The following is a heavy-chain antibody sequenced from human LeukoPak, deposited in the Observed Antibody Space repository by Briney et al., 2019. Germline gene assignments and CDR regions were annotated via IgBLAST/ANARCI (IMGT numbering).Heavy chain of an antibody. Sequence: SETLSLTCTVSGGPISRYYWSYIRQPPGKGLEWIGYIYHSGSTSYNPSLKSRVTLSVDTSKNQFSLTLTSVTAADTAVYYCAAAVGQRWYFDVWGRGTPVTVSS. CDR2: IYHSGST. J-gene: IGHJ2*01. CDR3: AAAVGQRWYFDV. V-gene: IGHV4-59*01. CDR1: GGPISRYY. D-gene: IGHD6-13*01.